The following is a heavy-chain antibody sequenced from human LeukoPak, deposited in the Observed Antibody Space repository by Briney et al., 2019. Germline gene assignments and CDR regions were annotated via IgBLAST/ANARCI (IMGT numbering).Heavy chain of an antibody. V-gene: IGHV3-23*01. CDR1: GFTFTIFG. J-gene: IGHJ4*02. Sequence: PGGSLRLSCAASGFTFTIFGMAWVRQAPGKGLEWVSAISASGGSTFYADSVKGRFTISRDDSKNTLYLQMNSLRAEDTALYYCAKEMRASQPFDYWGQGTLVTVSS. CDR2: ISASGGST. CDR3: AKEMRASQPFDY.